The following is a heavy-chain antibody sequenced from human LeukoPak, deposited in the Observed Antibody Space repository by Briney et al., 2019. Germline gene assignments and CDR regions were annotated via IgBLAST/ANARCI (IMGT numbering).Heavy chain of an antibody. D-gene: IGHD2-2*01. Sequence: SETLSLTCTVSGGSISSGGYYWSWIRQHPGKGLEWIGYIYYSGSTYYNPSLKSRVTISVDTSKNQFSLKLSSVTAADTAVYYCARGPRKDIVVVPAALHFDYWGQGTLVTVSS. CDR3: ARGPRKDIVVVPAALHFDY. J-gene: IGHJ4*02. CDR1: GGSISSGGYY. V-gene: IGHV4-61*08. CDR2: IYYSGST.